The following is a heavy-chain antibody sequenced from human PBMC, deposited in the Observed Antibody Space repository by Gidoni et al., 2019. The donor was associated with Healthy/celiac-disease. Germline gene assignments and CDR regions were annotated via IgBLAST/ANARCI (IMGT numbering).Heavy chain of an antibody. J-gene: IGHJ3*02. D-gene: IGHD1-26*01. CDR3: ARSGSYPDAFDI. CDR2: ISSSSSTI. V-gene: IGHV3-48*01. CDR1: GFTFSSYS. Sequence: EVRLVESGGGLVQPGGSLRLSCAASGFTFSSYSMNWVRQGPGKGREWFSYISSSSSTIYDADSVKGRFTIARDNAKNSLYLQMNSLRAEDTAVYYCARSGSYPDAFDIWGQGTMVTVSS.